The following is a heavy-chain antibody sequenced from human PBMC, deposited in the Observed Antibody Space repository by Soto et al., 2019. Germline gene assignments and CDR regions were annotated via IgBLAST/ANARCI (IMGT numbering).Heavy chain of an antibody. CDR2: INHSGST. V-gene: IGHV4-34*01. Sequence: PSETLSLTCAVYGGSFSGYYWSWIRQPPGKGLEWIGEINHSGSTNYNPSLKSRVTISVDTSKNQFSLKLSSVTAADTAVYYCARGRRGPERITFLGQYYYYGMDVWGQGTTVTVSS. D-gene: IGHD3-3*01. J-gene: IGHJ6*02. CDR1: GGSFSGYY. CDR3: ARGRRGPERITFLGQYYYYGMDV.